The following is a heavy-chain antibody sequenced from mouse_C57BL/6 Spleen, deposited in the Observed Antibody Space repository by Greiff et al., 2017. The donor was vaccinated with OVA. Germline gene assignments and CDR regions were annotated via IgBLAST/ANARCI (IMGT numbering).Heavy chain of an antibody. J-gene: IGHJ3*01. D-gene: IGHD1-1*01. V-gene: IGHV1-22*01. CDR1: GYTFTDYN. CDR2: INPNNGGT. CDR3: ARAFYYYGSSYDWFAY. Sequence: EVQLQQSGPELVKPGASVKMSCKASGYTFTDYNMHWVKQSHGKSLEWIGYINPNNGGTSYNQKFKGKATLTVNKSSSTAYMELRSLTSEDSAVYYCARAFYYYGSSYDWFAYWGQGTLVTVSA.